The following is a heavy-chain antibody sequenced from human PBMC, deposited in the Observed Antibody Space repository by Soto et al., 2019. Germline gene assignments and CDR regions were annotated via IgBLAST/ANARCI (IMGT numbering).Heavy chain of an antibody. CDR3: ARDFWSGHPYYYYGMDV. V-gene: IGHV3-48*02. Sequence: PGGSLRLSCAASGFTFSSYSMNWVRQAPGKGLEWVSYISSSSSTIYYADSVKGRFTISRDNAKNSLYLQMNSLRDEDTAVYYCARDFWSGHPYYYYGMDVWGQGTTVTVSS. D-gene: IGHD3-3*01. CDR1: GFTFSSYS. J-gene: IGHJ6*02. CDR2: ISSSSSTI.